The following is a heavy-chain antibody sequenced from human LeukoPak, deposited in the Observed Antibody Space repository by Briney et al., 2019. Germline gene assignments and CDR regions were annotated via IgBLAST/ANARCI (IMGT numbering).Heavy chain of an antibody. CDR1: GFSFSNYA. D-gene: IGHD3-3*01. Sequence: GGSLRLSCAASGFSFSNYAMHWVRQAPGKGLEWVAVISYDGSDKYYADSVKGRFTISRDNSKNTLYLQMNSLRAEDTAVYYCARDPTGPYYDFWSGYYYFDYWGQGTLVTVSS. CDR2: ISYDGSDK. V-gene: IGHV3-30-3*01. CDR3: ARDPTGPYYDFWSGYYYFDY. J-gene: IGHJ4*02.